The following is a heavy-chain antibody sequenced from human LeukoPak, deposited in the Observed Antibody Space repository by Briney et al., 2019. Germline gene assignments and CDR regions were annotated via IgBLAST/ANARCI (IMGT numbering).Heavy chain of an antibody. J-gene: IGHJ6*02. V-gene: IGHV3-13*01. CDR1: EFTFSNYD. CDR2: ISTAGDT. Sequence: GGSLRLSCAASEFTFSNYDMHWVRQAPGKGLEWVSAISTAGDTDYPGSVKGRFTISRDNAKSSLYFQMNNLRAGDTAVYYCARDKRQGGMDVWGQGTTVTVSS. CDR3: ARDKRQGGMDV.